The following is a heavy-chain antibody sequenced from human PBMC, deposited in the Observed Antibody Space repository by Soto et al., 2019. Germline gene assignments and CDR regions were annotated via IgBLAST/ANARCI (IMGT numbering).Heavy chain of an antibody. V-gene: IGHV4-39*01. J-gene: IGHJ6*03. CDR3: ARHGEGSGSYVRAYYYYYMDV. CDR1: GGSISSSSYY. D-gene: IGHD3-10*01. CDR2: IYYSGST. Sequence: PSETLSLTCTVSGGSISSSSYYWGWIRQPPGKGLEWIGSIYYSGSTYYNPSLKSRVTISVDTSKNQFSLKLSSVTAADTAVYYCARHGEGSGSYVRAYYYYYMDVWGKGTTVTVSS.